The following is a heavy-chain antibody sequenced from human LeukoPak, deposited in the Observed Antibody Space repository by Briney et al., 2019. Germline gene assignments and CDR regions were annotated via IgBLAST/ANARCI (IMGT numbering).Heavy chain of an antibody. J-gene: IGHJ4*02. CDR1: GESFSNYY. V-gene: IGHV4-34*01. CDR2: INHSGST. CDR3: ARGGYYRFYY. Sequence: SETLSLACAVYGESFSNYYWSWIRQPPGKGLEWIGEINHSGSTNYNPSLKSRVTISVDTSKNQFSLKLSSVTAADTAVYYCARGGYYRFYYWGQGTLVTVSS. D-gene: IGHD2/OR15-2a*01.